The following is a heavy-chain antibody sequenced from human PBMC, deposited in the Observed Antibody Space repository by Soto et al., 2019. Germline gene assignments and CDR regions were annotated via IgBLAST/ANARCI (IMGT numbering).Heavy chain of an antibody. CDR2: IYYSGST. V-gene: IGHV4-59*12. J-gene: IGHJ4*02. CDR1: GGSISSYY. D-gene: IGHD3-10*01. CDR3: VSDFGSGSYRFDY. Sequence: PSETLSLTCTVSGGSISSYYWSWIRQPPGKGLEWIGYIYYSGSTNYNPSLKSRVTMSVDTSKNQFSLKLSSVTAADSAVYYCVSDFGSGSYRFDYWGQRTLVTVSS.